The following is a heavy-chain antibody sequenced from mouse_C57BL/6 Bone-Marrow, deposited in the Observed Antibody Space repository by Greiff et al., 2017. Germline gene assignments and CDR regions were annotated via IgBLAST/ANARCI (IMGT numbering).Heavy chain of an antibody. CDR3: ARGGGLRRYYAMDY. CDR2: IDPANGNP. J-gene: IGHJ4*01. V-gene: IGHV14-3*01. D-gene: IGHD2-4*01. CDR1: GSTFKNPY. Sequence: EVQLHQPVAELVRPGASVKFSCTPSGSTFKNPYMHWLKQSPEQGLEWIGRIDPANGNPKYAPKFQGKATITADTSSNTAYLQLSSLTSEDTAIYYCARGGGLRRYYAMDYWGQGTSVTVSS.